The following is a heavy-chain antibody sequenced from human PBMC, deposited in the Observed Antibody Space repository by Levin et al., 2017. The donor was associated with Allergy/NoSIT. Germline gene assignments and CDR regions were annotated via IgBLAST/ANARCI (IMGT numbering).Heavy chain of an antibody. D-gene: IGHD6-19*01. CDR2: IFSNDEK. CDR1: GFSLSNARMG. V-gene: IGHV2-26*01. CDR3: AREQGRVGVGYFDR. Sequence: KWSGPTLVKPTETLTLTCTVSGFSLSNARMGVSWIRQPPGKALEWLAHIFSNDEKSYSTSLKSRLTISQDTSKSQVVLTMNNMDPVDTATYYCAREQGRVGVGYFDRWGRGTRVTVAS. J-gene: IGHJ2*01.